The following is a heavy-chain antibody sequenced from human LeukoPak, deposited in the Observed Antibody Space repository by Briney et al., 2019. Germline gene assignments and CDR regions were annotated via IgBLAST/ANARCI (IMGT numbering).Heavy chain of an antibody. Sequence: GGSLRLSCAASGFTFSSYGMHWVRQTPGKGLEWVSSIIASGGTTYYADSVKGRFTISRDNSKNTVYLQMNTLRAEDTAVYYCAKGAGGSYGLYYFDYWGQGALVTVSS. CDR2: IIASGGTT. J-gene: IGHJ4*02. V-gene: IGHV3-23*01. CDR3: AKGAGGSYGLYYFDY. D-gene: IGHD3-10*01. CDR1: GFTFSSYG.